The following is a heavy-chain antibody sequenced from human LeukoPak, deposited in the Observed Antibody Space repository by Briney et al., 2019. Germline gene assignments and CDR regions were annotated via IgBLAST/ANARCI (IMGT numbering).Heavy chain of an antibody. CDR2: ISPYNDNR. Sequence: GASVTVSCKASGYTFTNYAISWLRQAPGQGPEWMGWISPYNDNRNYARKFENRVTLTKDTSTNTIYMELRSLRSDDTAVYYCARDDGLSIWGQGTMVTVSS. J-gene: IGHJ3*02. V-gene: IGHV1-18*01. CDR1: GYTFTNYA. D-gene: IGHD4-17*01. CDR3: ARDDGLSI.